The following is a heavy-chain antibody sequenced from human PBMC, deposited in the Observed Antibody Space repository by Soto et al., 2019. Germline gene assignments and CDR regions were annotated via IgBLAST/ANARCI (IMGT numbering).Heavy chain of an antibody. CDR1: GGSISSSSYY. CDR3: ARVRFLEWSPFDY. Sequence: ASETLSLTCTVSGGSISSSSYYWGWIRQPPGKGLEWIGSIYYSGSTYYNPSLKSRVTISVDTSKNQFSLKLSSVTAADTAVYYCARVRFLEWSPFDYWGQGTLVTVSS. V-gene: IGHV4-39*07. D-gene: IGHD3-3*01. J-gene: IGHJ4*02. CDR2: IYYSGST.